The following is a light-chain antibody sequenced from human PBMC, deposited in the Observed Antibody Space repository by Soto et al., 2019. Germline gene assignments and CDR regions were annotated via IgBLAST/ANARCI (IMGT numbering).Light chain of an antibody. V-gene: IGKV3-20*01. CDR2: GTS. Sequence: EIVLTKSPGTLSLSPGERATLSCRASQSVSSTYLAWYQQKPGQAPRLLIYGTSSRATGIPDRFSGSGSGTDFTLTISRLEPEDFAVYYCQQYGSSPPYTFGPGTKLEIK. J-gene: IGKJ2*01. CDR3: QQYGSSPPYT. CDR1: QSVSSTY.